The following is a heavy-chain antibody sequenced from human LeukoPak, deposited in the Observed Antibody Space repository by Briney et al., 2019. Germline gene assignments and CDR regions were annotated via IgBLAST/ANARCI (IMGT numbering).Heavy chain of an antibody. J-gene: IGHJ4*02. V-gene: IGHV4-59*08. CDR1: GGSISSYF. D-gene: IGHD1-26*01. CDR3: ARYREVGATVDY. CDR2: IYDSGST. Sequence: SETLSLTCTVSGGSISSYFWSWIRQPPGKGLEWIGYIYDSGSTNYNPSLKSRVTISVDTSKNRFSLKLSSVTAADTAVYYCARYREVGATVDYWGQGTLVTVSS.